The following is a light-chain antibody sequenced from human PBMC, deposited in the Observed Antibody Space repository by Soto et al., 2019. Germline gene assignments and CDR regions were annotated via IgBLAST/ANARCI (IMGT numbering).Light chain of an antibody. Sequence: DIQMTQSPSTLSASVGDRVTITCRASQSISNWLAWYQQKPGKAPKLLIYDVSSLETGVPSRFSGSGSGTEFTLTISSLQPDDFATYYCQYYNTFPLYTFGKGTKLEIK. CDR2: DVS. CDR1: QSISNW. J-gene: IGKJ2*01. CDR3: QYYNTFPLYT. V-gene: IGKV1-5*01.